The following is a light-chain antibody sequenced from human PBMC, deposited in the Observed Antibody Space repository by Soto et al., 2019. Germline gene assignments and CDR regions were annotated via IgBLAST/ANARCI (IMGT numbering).Light chain of an antibody. CDR3: QLSDSTWT. J-gene: IGKJ1*01. CDR1: QNIYKY. V-gene: IGKV1-39*01. Sequence: DIQMTQSPSSLSASVGDRVTITCRASQNIYKYLNWYQHKPGKAPKLLIYAASTLQSGVPSRFSGSGSGTDFTLTINSLQTEDFASYYCQLSDSTWTFGQGTKVEIK. CDR2: AAS.